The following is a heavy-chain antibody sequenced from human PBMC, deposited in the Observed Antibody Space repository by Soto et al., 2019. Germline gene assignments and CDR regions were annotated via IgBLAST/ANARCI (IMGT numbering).Heavy chain of an antibody. V-gene: IGHV3-23*01. D-gene: IGHD2-2*01. CDR3: AKGSKPRGAYPSDY. J-gene: IGHJ4*02. CDR1: GFSFSRCA. CDR2: ISAGGGNT. Sequence: XXSLRLSCAACGFSFSRCALRWVLQAPGKGLEWVSGISAGGGNTYTADSVKGRFTISRDNSKKTLYLQMDSLRAEDTAIYYCAKGSKPRGAYPSDYWAQGTQVTVSS.